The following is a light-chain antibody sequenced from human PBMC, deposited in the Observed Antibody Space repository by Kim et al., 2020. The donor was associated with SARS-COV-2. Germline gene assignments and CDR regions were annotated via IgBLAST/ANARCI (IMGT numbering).Light chain of an antibody. CDR2: GTS. J-gene: IGKJ2*01. Sequence: EIVLTQSPGTLSLSPGERATLSCRASQSVSDTYLAWYQHKAGQAPRLLMYGTSNRAIGIPDRFSGSGSGTDFTLTISRLEPEDFAVYYCQQYSVSPPFTFGQGTKLEIK. CDR3: QQYSVSPPFT. V-gene: IGKV3-20*01. CDR1: QSVSDTY.